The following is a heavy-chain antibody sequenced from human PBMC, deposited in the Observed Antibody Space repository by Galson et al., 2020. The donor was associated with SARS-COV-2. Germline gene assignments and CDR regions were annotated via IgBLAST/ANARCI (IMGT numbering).Heavy chain of an antibody. D-gene: IGHD6-13*01. Sequence: SETLSLTCAVSGGSISSSNWWSWVRQPPGKGLEWIGEIYHSGSTNYNPSLKSRVTISVDKSKNQFSLKLSSVTAADTAVYYCARATSDSSSDYYYYYYMDVWGKGTTVTVSS. J-gene: IGHJ6*03. CDR3: ARATSDSSSDYYYYYYMDV. CDR1: GGSISSSNW. CDR2: IYHSGST. V-gene: IGHV4-4*02.